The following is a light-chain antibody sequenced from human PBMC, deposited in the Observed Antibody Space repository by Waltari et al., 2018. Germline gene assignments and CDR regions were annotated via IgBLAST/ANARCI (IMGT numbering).Light chain of an antibody. V-gene: IGLV1-51*02. J-gene: IGLJ7*01. CDR3: GTWDSSLSGAV. CDR2: ENS. Sequence: QSVLTQPPSVSAAPGPRVTISCSGCSSNIGNNYVSWYRQFPGTAPKLLIYENSERPSGIPGRFSGSKSGTSATLDITGLQAGDEADYYCGTWDSSLSGAVFGGGTHLTVL. CDR1: SSNIGNNY.